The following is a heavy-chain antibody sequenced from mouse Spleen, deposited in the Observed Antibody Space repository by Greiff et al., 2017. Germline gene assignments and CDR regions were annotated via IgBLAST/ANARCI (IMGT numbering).Heavy chain of an antibody. J-gene: IGHJ2*01. CDR1: GYTFTDYE. Sequence: QVQLQQSGAELVRPGASVTLSCKASGYTFTDYEMHWVKQTPVHGLEWIGAIDPETGGTAYNQKFKGKAILTADKSSSTAYMALRSLTSEDSAVYYCTREGDYWGQGTTLTVSS. CDR3: TREGDY. CDR2: IDPETGGT. V-gene: IGHV1-15*01.